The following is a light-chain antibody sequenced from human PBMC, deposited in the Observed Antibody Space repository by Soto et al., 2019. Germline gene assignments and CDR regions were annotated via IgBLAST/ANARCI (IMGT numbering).Light chain of an antibody. V-gene: IGKV3-20*01. J-gene: IGKJ1*01. CDR2: AAS. CDR3: QQYGTSPET. Sequence: EILFTQSPGTLSLSPGERATLSCRASETVRSNLAWYQQKPGQAPRLLIYAASSRATGVPDRFSGSGSGTDFTLTISRLEPEDLAVYYCQQYGTSPETFGQGTKVDIK. CDR1: ETVRSN.